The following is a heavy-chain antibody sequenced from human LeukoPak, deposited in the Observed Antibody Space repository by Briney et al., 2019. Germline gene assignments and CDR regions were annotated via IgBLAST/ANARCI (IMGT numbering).Heavy chain of an antibody. Sequence: GGSLRLSCAASGFTFSNYAMSWVRQAPGKGLEWVSGINVSGGSTFYADSVRGRFTISRDNSKNTLYLQMNSLRAEDTAVYYCAKDQYCTSTSCYVGHWGQGTLVTVSS. CDR3: AKDQYCTSTSCYVGH. D-gene: IGHD2-2*01. CDR1: GFTFSNYA. V-gene: IGHV3-23*01. CDR2: INVSGGST. J-gene: IGHJ4*02.